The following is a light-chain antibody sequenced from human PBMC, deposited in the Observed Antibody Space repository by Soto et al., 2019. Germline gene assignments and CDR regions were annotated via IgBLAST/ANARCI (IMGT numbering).Light chain of an antibody. CDR1: SSDVGGYNY. Sequence: QSVLTQPPSASGSPGQSVTISCTGTSSDVGGYNYVSWYQQHPGKAPKLMIYDVSKRPSGLPDRFSGSKSGNTASLTVSGLHAEDAADYYCSSNAGSNNLVFGGGTKLTVL. J-gene: IGLJ2*01. CDR3: SSNAGSNNLV. CDR2: DVS. V-gene: IGLV2-8*01.